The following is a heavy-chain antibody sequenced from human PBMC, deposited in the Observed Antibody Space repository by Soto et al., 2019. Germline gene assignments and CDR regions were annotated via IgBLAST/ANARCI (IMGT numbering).Heavy chain of an antibody. CDR3: ARDRITGTTGLSDY. CDR1: GFTFSSYA. CDR2: ISYDGSNK. Sequence: GGSLRLSCAASGFTFSSYAMHWVRQAPGKGLEWVAVISYDGSNKYYADSVKGRFTISRDNSKNTLYLQMNSLRAEDTAVYYCARDRITGTTGLSDYWGQGTLVTVYS. D-gene: IGHD1-7*01. J-gene: IGHJ4*02. V-gene: IGHV3-30-3*01.